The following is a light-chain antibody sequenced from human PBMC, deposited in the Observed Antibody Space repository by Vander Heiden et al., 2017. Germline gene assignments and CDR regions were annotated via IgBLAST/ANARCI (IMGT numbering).Light chain of an antibody. V-gene: IGKV3-20*01. Sequence: EIVLMPSPGTLSLSPGERATLSCRASQSVSSNYLAWYQHRPGQAPRLLIYGASSSASGIPDRFSGSRSGTDFTLTISRLEPEDFAVYYCQQYSSSTITFGQGTRLEMK. CDR3: QQYSSSTIT. CDR1: QSVSSNY. J-gene: IGKJ5*01. CDR2: GAS.